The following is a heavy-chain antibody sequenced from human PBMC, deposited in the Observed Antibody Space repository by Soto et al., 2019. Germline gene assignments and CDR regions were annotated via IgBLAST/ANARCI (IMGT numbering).Heavy chain of an antibody. V-gene: IGHV1-69*12. D-gene: IGHD3-22*01. J-gene: IGHJ6*02. Sequence: QVQLVQSGAEVKKPGSSVKVSCKASGGTFSSYVISWVRQAPGQGLEWMGGIIPIFGPANYAQTFRGRVTIPEHESTSTADMELSSLRSEDTAVYYFARGVEGNAYYLPYAMDVWGQGTTVTVSS. CDR1: GGTFSSYV. CDR3: ARGVEGNAYYLPYAMDV. CDR2: IIPIFGPA.